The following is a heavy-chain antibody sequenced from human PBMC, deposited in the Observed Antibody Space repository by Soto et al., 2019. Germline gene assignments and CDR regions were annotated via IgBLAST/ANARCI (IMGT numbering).Heavy chain of an antibody. D-gene: IGHD2-2*01. Sequence: ASVKVSCKASGYTFTNYGISWVRQAPGQGLEWMGWISAYNGNTNYAQNLQGRVTMTTDTSTSTAYMELRSLKPEDSAIYYCARVGCSSIWCVTQFDNWGQGTLVTVSS. CDR2: ISAYNGNT. J-gene: IGHJ4*02. CDR3: ARVGCSSIWCVTQFDN. CDR1: GYTFTNYG. V-gene: IGHV1-18*04.